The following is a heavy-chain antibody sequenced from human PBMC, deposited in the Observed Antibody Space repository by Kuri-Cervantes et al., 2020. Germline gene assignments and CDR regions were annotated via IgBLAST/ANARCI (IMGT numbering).Heavy chain of an antibody. Sequence: SEKVSCKASGYTFTSYGISWLRQAPGQGLEWMGGIIPIFGTANYAQKFQGRVTITADESTSTAYMELSSLRSEDTAVYYCASRDQAAEYLRYGMDVWGQGTTVTVSS. V-gene: IGHV1-69*13. J-gene: IGHJ6*02. CDR3: ASRDQAAEYLRYGMDV. D-gene: IGHD6-13*01. CDR2: IIPIFGTA. CDR1: GYTFTSYG.